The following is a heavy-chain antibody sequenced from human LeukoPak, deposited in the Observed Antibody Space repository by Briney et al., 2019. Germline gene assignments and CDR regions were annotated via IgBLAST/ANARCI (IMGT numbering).Heavy chain of an antibody. CDR3: ARENVEQLSRY. J-gene: IGHJ4*02. CDR1: GGTFSSYA. D-gene: IGHD6-13*01. Sequence: ASVTVSFKASGGTFSSYAISWVRQAPGQGLEWMGRIIPILGIANYAQKFQGRVTITADKSTSTAYMELSSLRSEDTAVYYCARENVEQLSRYWGQGTLVTVSS. CDR2: IIPILGIA. V-gene: IGHV1-69*04.